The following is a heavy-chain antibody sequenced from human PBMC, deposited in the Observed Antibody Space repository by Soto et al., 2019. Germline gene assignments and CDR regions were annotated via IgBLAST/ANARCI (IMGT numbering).Heavy chain of an antibody. J-gene: IGHJ3*01. Sequence: ASVKVSCKASGYTFTSYDINWVRQAPGQGLEWMGCISEYGDSNYSEKLQDRVSLTTDTYTNTAYMELRSLGSDDTGVYYCASGGGAYDVWGKGTKVTVSS. CDR1: GYTFTSYD. CDR2: ISEYGDS. V-gene: IGHV1-18*01. CDR3: ASGGGAYDV.